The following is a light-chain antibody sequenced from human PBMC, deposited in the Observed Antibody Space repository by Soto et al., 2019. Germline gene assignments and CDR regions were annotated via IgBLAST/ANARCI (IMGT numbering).Light chain of an antibody. Sequence: QSALTQPASVSGSPGQSITISCTGTSSDVGAYDYVSWYQQHPGKVPKLMIYDVSNRPSGVSNRFSGSKSDNTASLTISGLKAEDEADYYCSSYTTSINVIFGGGTKLTVL. CDR2: DVS. CDR1: SSDVGAYDY. CDR3: SSYTTSINVI. J-gene: IGLJ2*01. V-gene: IGLV2-14*01.